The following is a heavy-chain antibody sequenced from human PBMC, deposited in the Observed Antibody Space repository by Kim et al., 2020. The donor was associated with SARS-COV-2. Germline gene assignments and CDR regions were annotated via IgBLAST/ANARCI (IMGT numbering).Heavy chain of an antibody. J-gene: IGHJ4*02. D-gene: IGHD6-19*01. V-gene: IGHV4-34*01. CDR3: ARGGIAVAGTVVDY. Sequence: NPPLKSRVTISVDTSKNQFSLKLSSVTAADTAVYYCARGGIAVAGTVVDYWGQGTLVTVSS.